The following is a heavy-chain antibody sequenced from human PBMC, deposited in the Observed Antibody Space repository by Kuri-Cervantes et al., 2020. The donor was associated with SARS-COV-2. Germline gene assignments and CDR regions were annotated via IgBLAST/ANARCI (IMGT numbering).Heavy chain of an antibody. Sequence: SETLSLTCTVSGGSISDHYWSWIRQSPGKGLEWIGYIYDSGTTNYNPSLKSRVTVSVDKSENHFSLRLSSVTAADTAVYYWARDLNGQLCSTGLGYWGQGTLVTVSS. V-gene: IGHV4-59*11. CDR1: GGSISDHY. CDR3: ARDLNGQLCSTGLGY. CDR2: IYDSGTT. D-gene: IGHD3-10*02. J-gene: IGHJ4*02.